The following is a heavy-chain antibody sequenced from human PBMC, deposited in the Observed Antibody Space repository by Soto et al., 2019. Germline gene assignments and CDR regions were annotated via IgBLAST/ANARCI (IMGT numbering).Heavy chain of an antibody. J-gene: IGHJ3*02. Sequence: EVQLVESGGGLVQPGGSLRLSCAASGFTFSSYEMNWVRQAPGKGLEWVSYISSTGSTIYDADSVKGRFTISRDNAKNSLYLQMNSLRAEDTGVYYCARDRPTSSRFDALDIWGQGTMVTVSS. CDR1: GFTFSSYE. CDR2: ISSTGSTI. CDR3: ARDRPTSSRFDALDI. D-gene: IGHD6-13*01. V-gene: IGHV3-48*03.